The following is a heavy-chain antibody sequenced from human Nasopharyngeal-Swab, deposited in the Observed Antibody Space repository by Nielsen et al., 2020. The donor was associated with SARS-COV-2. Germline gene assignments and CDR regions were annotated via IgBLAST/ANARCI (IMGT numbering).Heavy chain of an antibody. CDR2: IIPIFGTA. V-gene: IGHV1-69*01. Sequence: APRQGCEGLGGIIPIFGTANYAQKFQGRVTITADESTSTAYMELSSLRSEDTAVYYCARGPTYYYGSGSRNWFDPWGQGTLITVSS. CDR3: ARGPTYYYGSGSRNWFDP. J-gene: IGHJ5*02. D-gene: IGHD3-10*01.